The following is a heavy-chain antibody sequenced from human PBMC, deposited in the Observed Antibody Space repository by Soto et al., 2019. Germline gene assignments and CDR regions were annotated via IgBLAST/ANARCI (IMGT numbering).Heavy chain of an antibody. CDR2: ISAYNGDT. Sequence: QVQLVQSGAEVKKPGASVTVSCKASGYTFNSYGINWVRQAPGQGLEWMGWISAYNGDTNSAQKLQGRVTMATDTATSTAYLGLRSLRSGDTAVYYCARGRYSSYWDFEYWGQGTLVTVSS. CDR3: ARGRYSSYWDFEY. V-gene: IGHV1-18*01. CDR1: GYTFNSYG. J-gene: IGHJ4*02. D-gene: IGHD6-19*01.